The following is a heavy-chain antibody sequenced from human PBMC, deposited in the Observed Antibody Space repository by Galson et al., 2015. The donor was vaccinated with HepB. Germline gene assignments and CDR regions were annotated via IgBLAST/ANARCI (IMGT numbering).Heavy chain of an antibody. CDR3: ARGPGA. CDR2: ISYDGSNK. J-gene: IGHJ4*02. CDR1: GFTFSSYA. Sequence: SLRLSCAASGFTFSSYAMHWVRQAPGKGLEWVAVISYDGSNKYYADSVKGRFTISRDNSKNTLYLQMNSLRAEDTAVYYCARGPGAWGQGTLVTVSS. D-gene: IGHD4/OR15-4a*01. V-gene: IGHV3-30-3*01.